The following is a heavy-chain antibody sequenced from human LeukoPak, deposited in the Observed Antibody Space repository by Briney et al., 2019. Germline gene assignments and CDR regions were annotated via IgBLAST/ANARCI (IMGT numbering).Heavy chain of an antibody. J-gene: IGHJ4*02. Sequence: GGSLRLSCAASGFTFSSYSMNWLRQAPGKGLEWVSYIRSSSSYIYYADSVKGRFTISRDNAKNSLYLQMNSLRAEDTAVYYGAREDRDFWSGYDAEYFDYWGQGSLVTISS. CDR2: IRSSSSYI. CDR1: GFTFSSYS. CDR3: AREDRDFWSGYDAEYFDY. D-gene: IGHD3-3*01. V-gene: IGHV3-21*05.